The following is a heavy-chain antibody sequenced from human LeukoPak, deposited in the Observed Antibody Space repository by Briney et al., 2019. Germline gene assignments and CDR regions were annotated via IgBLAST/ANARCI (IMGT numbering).Heavy chain of an antibody. V-gene: IGHV1-2*02. Sequence: GASVKVSCKASGYTFTGYYMHWVRQAPGQGLEWMGWINPNSGGTNYAQKFQGRVTMTRDTSISTAYMELSRLRSDDTAVYYCESNYDFWSGYLYYWGQGTQVTVSS. CDR3: ESNYDFWSGYLYY. D-gene: IGHD3-3*01. CDR1: GYTFTGYY. J-gene: IGHJ4*02. CDR2: INPNSGGT.